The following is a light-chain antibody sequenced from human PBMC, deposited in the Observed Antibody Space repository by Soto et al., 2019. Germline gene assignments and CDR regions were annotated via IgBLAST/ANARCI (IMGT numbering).Light chain of an antibody. Sequence: EVVSTQSPGTRSLSPGERATLSCRASETVGSNYLAWYQQQPGQAPRLLIFDASIRATGIPDRFSGSGSGTEFSLTISRLEPEDSAVYFCHHYGYGADTFGQGTKLEI. J-gene: IGKJ2*01. CDR1: ETVGSNY. V-gene: IGKV3-20*01. CDR2: DAS. CDR3: HHYGYGADT.